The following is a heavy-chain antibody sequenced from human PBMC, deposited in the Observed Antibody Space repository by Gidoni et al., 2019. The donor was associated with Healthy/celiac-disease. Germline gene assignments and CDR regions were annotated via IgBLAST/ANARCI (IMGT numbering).Heavy chain of an antibody. CDR1: GFTFSRYA. CDR2: IRGSDGRT. V-gene: IGHV3-23*01. Sequence: EVQLLESGGGLVPPGGSLRLSFAASGFTFSRYAMSWVRQAPGKGLEWVLAIRGSDGRTYYAADVKGGFTIPRDNSKNTLYLQMNSRRAEDTAVYYCAKDREDGALVWYFDLWGRGTLVTVSS. D-gene: IGHD4-17*01. CDR3: AKDREDGALVWYFDL. J-gene: IGHJ2*01.